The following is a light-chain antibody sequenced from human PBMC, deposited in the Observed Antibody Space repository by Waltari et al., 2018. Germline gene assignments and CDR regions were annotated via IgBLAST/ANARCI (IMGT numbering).Light chain of an antibody. CDR1: QYISNR. V-gene: IGKV1-12*01. CDR2: DVS. CDR3: QQANTFPVT. Sequence: DIQMTQSPSSVSASVGDRVTITCRASQYISNRLAWYQQKPGRAPNLLIYDVSNLESGVPSRFSGSGSGTDFTLTISSLQPEDFATYYCQQANTFPVTFGQGTKLEIK. J-gene: IGKJ2*01.